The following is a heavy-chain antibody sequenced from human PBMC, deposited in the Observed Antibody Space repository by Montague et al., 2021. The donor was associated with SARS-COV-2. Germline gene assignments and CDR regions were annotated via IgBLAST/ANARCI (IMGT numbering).Heavy chain of an antibody. CDR2: IYTSGST. V-gene: IGHV4-4*07. CDR1: GGSISSYY. D-gene: IGHD2-2*01. CDR3: ARDVGVPLAPPYSWFDP. Sequence: SETLSLTCSVSGGSISSYYWSWIRRPAGKGLEWNGRIYTSGSTNFNPSLKSRVTISVDTSKNQFSLKLSSVTAADTAVYYCARDVGVPLAPPYSWFDPRGQGTLVTVSS. J-gene: IGHJ5*02.